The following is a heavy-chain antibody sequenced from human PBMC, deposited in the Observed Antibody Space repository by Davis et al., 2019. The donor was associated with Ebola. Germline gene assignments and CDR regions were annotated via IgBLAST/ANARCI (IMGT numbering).Heavy chain of an antibody. J-gene: IGHJ6*04. Sequence: SETLSLTCTVSGGSISSSSYYWGWIRQPPGKGLEWIGSIYYSGSTYYNPSLKSRVTISVDTSKNQFSLKLSSVTAADTAVYYAASTPDYGMDVWGKGTTVTVSS. CDR3: ASTPDYGMDV. CDR1: GGSISSSSYY. V-gene: IGHV4-39*01. CDR2: IYYSGST.